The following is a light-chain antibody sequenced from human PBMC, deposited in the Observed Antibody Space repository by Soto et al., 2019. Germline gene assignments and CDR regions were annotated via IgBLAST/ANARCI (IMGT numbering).Light chain of an antibody. CDR2: DAS. J-gene: IGKJ2*01. CDR3: QQRSNWSRT. V-gene: IGKV3-11*01. Sequence: EIVLTQSPATLSLSPGDRATLSCRASQSVGSYLAWYQQKPGQAPRLLIYDASNRATGIPARFSGSGSATDFTLTISSLEPEDFAVYYCQQRSNWSRTFGQGTKLEIK. CDR1: QSVGSY.